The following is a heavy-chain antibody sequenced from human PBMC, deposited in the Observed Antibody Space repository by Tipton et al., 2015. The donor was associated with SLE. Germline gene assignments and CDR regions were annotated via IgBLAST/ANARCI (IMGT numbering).Heavy chain of an antibody. V-gene: IGHV4-4*08. CDR3: AGEFTNSWRFDY. J-gene: IGHJ4*02. Sequence: TLSLTCTVSGGSISSYHWSWIRQPPGKGLELIGYIFTSGSTYYNPSLTSRVTISVDTSKNQFSLKLTSVTAADTALYYCAGEFTNSWRFDYWGQGTLVTVSS. CDR1: GGSISSYH. CDR2: IFTSGST. D-gene: IGHD6-13*01.